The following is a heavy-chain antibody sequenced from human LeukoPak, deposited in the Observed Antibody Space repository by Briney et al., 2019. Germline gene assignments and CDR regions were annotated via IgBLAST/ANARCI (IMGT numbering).Heavy chain of an antibody. V-gene: IGHV1-18*01. CDR2: ISAYNGNT. Sequence: ASVKVSCKASGYTFISYGISWVRQAPGQGLEWMGWISAYNGNTKYPQKLQGRVTMTTDTSTSTVYMELRSLTSDDTAVYYWARDGTVWGSYFYPDYWGQGTLVTVSS. CDR3: ARDGTVWGSYFYPDY. CDR1: GYTFISYG. D-gene: IGHD3-16*01. J-gene: IGHJ4*02.